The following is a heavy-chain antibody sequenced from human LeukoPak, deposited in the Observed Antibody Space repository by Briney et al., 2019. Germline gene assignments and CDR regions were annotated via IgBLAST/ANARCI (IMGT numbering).Heavy chain of an antibody. D-gene: IGHD6-6*01. J-gene: IGHJ5*02. V-gene: IGHV3-21*01. CDR2: ISSSSSYI. CDR1: GITLSNYG. CDR3: ARADEAALHNWFDP. Sequence: KPGGSLRLSCAVSGITLSNYGMSWVRQAPGKGLEWVSSISSSSSYIYYADSVKGRFTISRDNAKNSLYLQMNSLRAEDTAVYYCARADEAALHNWFDPWGQGTLVTVSS.